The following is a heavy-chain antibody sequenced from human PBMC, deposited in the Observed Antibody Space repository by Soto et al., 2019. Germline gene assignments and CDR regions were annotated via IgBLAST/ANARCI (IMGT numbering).Heavy chain of an antibody. CDR1: GFTFSSYA. V-gene: IGHV3-23*01. D-gene: IGHD3-22*01. Sequence: GGSLRLSCAASGFTFSSYAMSWVRQAPGKGLEWVSAISGSGGSTYYADSVKGRFTISRDNSKNTLYLQMNSLRAEDTAVYYCAKVLYYYDSSGYTDFDYWGQGTLVTVSS. CDR3: AKVLYYYDSSGYTDFDY. J-gene: IGHJ4*02. CDR2: ISGSGGST.